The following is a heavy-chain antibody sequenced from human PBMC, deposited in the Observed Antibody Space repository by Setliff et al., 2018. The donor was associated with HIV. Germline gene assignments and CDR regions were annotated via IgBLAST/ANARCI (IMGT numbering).Heavy chain of an antibody. D-gene: IGHD2-8*01. V-gene: IGHV3-21*01. CDR2: ISSSSTYI. J-gene: IGHJ5*02. CDR3: RRTLLRTNVLYGVLSNWFYP. CDR1: GFTFSSYT. Sequence: GGSLRLSCAASGFTFSSYTMNWVRQAPGKGLAWVSSISSSSTYIYYADSVKGRFTISRDNAKNSLYLQMDSLRAEDTAVYYCRRTLLRTNVLYGVLSNWFYPWGQGTLVTVSS.